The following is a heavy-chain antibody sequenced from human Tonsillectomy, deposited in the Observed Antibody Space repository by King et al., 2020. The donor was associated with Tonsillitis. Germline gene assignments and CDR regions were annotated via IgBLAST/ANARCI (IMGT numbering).Heavy chain of an antibody. CDR2: ISSSGSTI. J-gene: IGHJ3*01. D-gene: IGHD3-3*01. Sequence: VQLVESGGGLVKPGVSLRLSCAASGFTFSDYYMSWIRQAPGKGLEWVSYISSSGSTIYYADSVKGRFTISRDNAKNSLYLQMNSLRAEDTAVYYCARGSAYDFWSDYYVAFDVWGQGTMVTVSS. CDR1: GFTFSDYY. V-gene: IGHV3-11*01. CDR3: ARGSAYDFWSDYYVAFDV.